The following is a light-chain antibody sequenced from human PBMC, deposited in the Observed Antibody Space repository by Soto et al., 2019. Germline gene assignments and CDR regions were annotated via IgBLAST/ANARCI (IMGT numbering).Light chain of an antibody. J-gene: IGKJ1*01. CDR3: QHYNSYSEA. CDR1: QTISSW. V-gene: IGKV1-5*03. CDR2: KAS. Sequence: DIQMTQSPSTLSGSVGDRVTITCRASQTISSWLAWYQQKPGNAPKLLIYKASTLKSGVPSRFSGSGSGTEFTLIISSLQPDYFATYYWQHYNSYSEAFGQGTKVELK.